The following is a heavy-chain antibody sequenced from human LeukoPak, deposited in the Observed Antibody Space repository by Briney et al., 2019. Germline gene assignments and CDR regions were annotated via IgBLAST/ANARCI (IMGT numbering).Heavy chain of an antibody. Sequence: SGTLSLTRMDPVGSPSIYSRCSGSPPPGNGLESIEYIYYSARSRYNPSFQSRVTISVCTFKSQFSQTLTSVTAADTAVYYCARDLHLGAPWGQGTLVTVSS. CDR3: ARDLHLGAP. CDR1: VGSPSIYS. V-gene: IGHV4-59*01. CDR2: IYYSARS. J-gene: IGHJ5*02. D-gene: IGHD1-26*01.